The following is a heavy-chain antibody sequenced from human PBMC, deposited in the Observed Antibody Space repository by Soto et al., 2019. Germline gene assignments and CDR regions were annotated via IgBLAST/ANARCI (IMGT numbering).Heavy chain of an antibody. J-gene: IGHJ4*02. CDR1: GYTFTSYA. D-gene: IGHD6-13*01. V-gene: IGHV1-3*05. Sequence: QVQLVQSGAEEKKPGASVKVSCKASGYTFTSYAMHWVRQAPGQRLEWMGWINAGNGNTKYSQKFQDRVTITTDTSASTDYMELRSLKSEDTAVYYCARDVAAADYWGQGTLVTVSS. CDR3: ARDVAAADY. CDR2: INAGNGNT.